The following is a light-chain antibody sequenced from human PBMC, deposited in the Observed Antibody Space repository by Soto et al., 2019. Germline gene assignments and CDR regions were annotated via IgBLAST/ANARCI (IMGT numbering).Light chain of an antibody. Sequence: DIQMTQSPSTLSASVGDRVTITCRASQSISSWLAWYQQKPGKAPKLLIYKASSLESGVPSRFSGSGSGTEFTLTISSLQPDDFATHYCQQYNSFSAYTFGQGTKLEIK. J-gene: IGKJ2*01. CDR2: KAS. CDR1: QSISSW. CDR3: QQYNSFSAYT. V-gene: IGKV1-5*03.